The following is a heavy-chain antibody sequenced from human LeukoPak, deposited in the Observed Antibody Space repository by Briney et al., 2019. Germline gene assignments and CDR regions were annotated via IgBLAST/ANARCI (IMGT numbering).Heavy chain of an antibody. Sequence: GGSLRLSCAASGFTFDDYAMHWVRHAPGKGLEWVSGISWNSGSIGYADSVKGRFTISRDNAKNSLYLQMNSLRAEDMALYYCAKGNRQWLNLNWFDPWGREPWSPSPQ. V-gene: IGHV3-9*03. CDR3: AKGNRQWLNLNWFDP. D-gene: IGHD6-19*01. CDR1: GFTFDDYA. CDR2: ISWNSGSI. J-gene: IGHJ5*02.